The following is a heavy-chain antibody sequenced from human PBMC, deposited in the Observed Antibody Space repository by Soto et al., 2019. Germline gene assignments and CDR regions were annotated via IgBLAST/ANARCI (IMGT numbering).Heavy chain of an antibody. CDR2: LIPIFGTA. D-gene: IGHD6-13*01. J-gene: IGHJ3*02. V-gene: IGHV1-69*01. CDR1: GGTFSSYD. Sequence: QVQLVQSGAEVKKPGASVKVSCKASGGTFSSYDISWVRQAPGQGLEWMGGLIPIFGTANYAQKIQGRVTITADESTSTDYMELSSLRAEDTAVYYCATTDKQLVRGVCAFDIWGQGTMVTVSS. CDR3: ATTDKQLVRGVCAFDI.